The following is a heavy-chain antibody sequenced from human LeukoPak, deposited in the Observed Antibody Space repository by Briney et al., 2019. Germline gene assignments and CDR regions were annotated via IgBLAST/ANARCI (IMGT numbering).Heavy chain of an antibody. CDR3: ARGLLWFGEGYYYYYYYMDV. CDR1: GGSIRSSSYY. D-gene: IGHD3-10*01. J-gene: IGHJ6*03. CDR2: IYYSGST. V-gene: IGHV4-61*01. Sequence: PSETLSLTCTVSGGSIRSSSYYWSWIRQPPGKGLEWIGYIYYSGSTNYNPSLKSRVTISVDTSKNQFSLKLSSVTAADTAVYYCARGLLWFGEGYYYYYYYMDVWGKGTTVTISS.